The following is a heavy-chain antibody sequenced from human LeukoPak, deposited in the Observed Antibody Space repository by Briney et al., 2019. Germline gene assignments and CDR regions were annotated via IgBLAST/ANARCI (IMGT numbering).Heavy chain of an antibody. Sequence: AGSLRLSCAASGFTFSDYSMNWVRQAPGKGLEGVSSIRSDSSYIYYVDSVKGRFTIYTDNAKHSLYLQMNSLRAEDTAVYYCARDSTWSGYSYYFDYWGQGTQVTASS. V-gene: IGHV3-21*01. CDR1: GFTFSDYS. CDR2: IRSDSSYI. J-gene: IGHJ4*02. CDR3: ARDSTWSGYSYYFDY. D-gene: IGHD3-3*01.